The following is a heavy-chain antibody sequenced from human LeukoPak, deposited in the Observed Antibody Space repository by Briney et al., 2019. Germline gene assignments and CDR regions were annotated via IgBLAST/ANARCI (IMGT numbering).Heavy chain of an antibody. J-gene: IGHJ5*02. D-gene: IGHD3-10*01. Sequence: SETLSRTCTVSGGSISTYYWSWIRQPPGKGLEWIGFIYYSGSTNYNPSLKSRVIMSVDTSKNQFSLKLTSVTAADTAVYYCARHGVEITLVRGVINWFDPWGQGTHVTVSS. V-gene: IGHV4-59*08. CDR2: IYYSGST. CDR1: GGSISTYY. CDR3: ARHGVEITLVRGVINWFDP.